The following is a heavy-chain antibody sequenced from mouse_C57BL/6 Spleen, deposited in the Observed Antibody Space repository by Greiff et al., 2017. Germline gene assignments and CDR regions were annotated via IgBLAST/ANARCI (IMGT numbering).Heavy chain of an antibody. CDR2: IAPSDSYT. CDR1: GYTFTSYW. Sequence: QVQLQQPGAELVKPGASVKLSCKASGYTFTSYWMQWVKQRPGQGLEWIGEIAPSDSYTNYNQKFKGKATLTVATSSSTAYMQLSSLTSEDSAVYYCARGDGSSDFDYWGQGTTLTVSS. D-gene: IGHD1-1*01. J-gene: IGHJ2*01. V-gene: IGHV1-50*01. CDR3: ARGDGSSDFDY.